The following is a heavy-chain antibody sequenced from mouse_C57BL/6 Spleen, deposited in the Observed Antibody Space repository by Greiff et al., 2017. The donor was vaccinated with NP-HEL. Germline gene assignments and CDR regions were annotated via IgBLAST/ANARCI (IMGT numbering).Heavy chain of an antibody. CDR1: GFTFRASG. Sequence: VPLVESGGGLVKPGGSLKLSCAASGFTFRASGMHLFRQAPVKGLEWVAYISSGSSTIYYADTVKGRFTISRDNAKNTLFLQMTSLRSEDTAMYYCARRGSQLGFAYWGQGTLVTVSA. V-gene: IGHV5-17*01. CDR3: ARRGSQLGFAY. D-gene: IGHD3-1*01. CDR2: ISSGSSTI. J-gene: IGHJ3*01.